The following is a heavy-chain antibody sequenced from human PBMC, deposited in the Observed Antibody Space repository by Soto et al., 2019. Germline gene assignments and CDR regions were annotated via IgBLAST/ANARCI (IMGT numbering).Heavy chain of an antibody. CDR3: ARGEIVVVVAATDGFGMDV. Sequence: GGSMRLSCAACGLSLCSYGVHGVRQATGKGLEWVAVIWYDGSNKYYADSVKGRFTISRDNSKNTLYLQMNSLRAEDTAVYYCARGEIVVVVAATDGFGMDVWGQGTTVTVSS. V-gene: IGHV3-33*01. CDR1: GLSLCSYG. J-gene: IGHJ6*02. CDR2: IWYDGSNK. D-gene: IGHD2-15*01.